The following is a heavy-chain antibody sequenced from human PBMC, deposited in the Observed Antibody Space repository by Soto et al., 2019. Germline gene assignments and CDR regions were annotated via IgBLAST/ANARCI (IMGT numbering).Heavy chain of an antibody. CDR3: ARAYGDYVFDF. D-gene: IGHD4-17*01. V-gene: IGHV4-59*01. CDR2: IYYSGST. CDR1: GGSIGSYY. Sequence: SETLSLTCTVSGGSIGSYYWSWIRQPPGKGLEWIGYIYYSGSTNYNPSLKSRVTISVDTSKNHLSLKLSSVTATDTAVYYCARAYGDYVFDFWGQGTLVTVSS. J-gene: IGHJ4*02.